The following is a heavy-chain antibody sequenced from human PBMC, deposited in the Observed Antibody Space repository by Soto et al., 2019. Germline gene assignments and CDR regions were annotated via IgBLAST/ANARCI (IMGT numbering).Heavy chain of an antibody. D-gene: IGHD3-22*01. CDR2: ISSTSNYK. CDR3: ARDQPQTYYYDSCGPVDY. V-gene: IGHV3-21*02. CDR1: GFTFSSYS. Sequence: EVQLVESGGGLVKPGGSLRLSCAASGFTFSSYSMNWVRQAPGKGLEWVSSISSTSNYKYYADSVKGRFTISRDNAKNSLYLQMNSLRAEDTAVYYCARDQPQTYYYDSCGPVDYWGQGTLVTVSS. J-gene: IGHJ4*02.